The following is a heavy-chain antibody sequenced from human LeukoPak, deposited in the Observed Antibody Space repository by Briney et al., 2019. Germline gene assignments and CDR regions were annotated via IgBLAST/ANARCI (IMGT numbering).Heavy chain of an antibody. D-gene: IGHD3-3*01. Sequence: GGSLRLSCAASGFTFTTYGMHWVRQAPGKGLEWVACIYPDRNNKDYADSVKGRFIISRDNSKNILFLQMNRLRAADTAVYYCAKDWSGNYNWSDPWGQGTLVTVSS. J-gene: IGHJ5*02. V-gene: IGHV3-30*02. CDR2: IYPDRNNK. CDR1: GFTFTTYG. CDR3: AKDWSGNYNWSDP.